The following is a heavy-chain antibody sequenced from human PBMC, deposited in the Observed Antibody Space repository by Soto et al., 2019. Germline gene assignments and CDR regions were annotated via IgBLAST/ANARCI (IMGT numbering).Heavy chain of an antibody. CDR1: GGSISSGDYY. CDR3: ARDFTAPYGDYDYYYGMDV. D-gene: IGHD4-17*01. J-gene: IGHJ6*02. Sequence: SETLSLTCTVSGGSISSGDYYWSWIRQPPGKGLEWIGYIYYSGSTYYNQYLKSRVTISVDTSKNQFYLKLSSVTAADTAVYYCARDFTAPYGDYDYYYGMDVWGQGTTVTVSS. V-gene: IGHV4-30-4*01. CDR2: IYYSGST.